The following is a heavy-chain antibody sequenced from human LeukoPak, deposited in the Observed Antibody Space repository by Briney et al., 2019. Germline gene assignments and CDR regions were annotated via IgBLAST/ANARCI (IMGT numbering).Heavy chain of an antibody. CDR2: IIPIFGTA. CDR3: ACYYDSSGYFDY. CDR1: GGTFSSYA. Sequence: SVKVSCKASGGTFSSYAISWVRQAPGQGLEWMGGIIPIFGTANYAQKFQGRVTITADESTSTAYMELSSLRSEDTAVYYCACYYDSSGYFDYRGQGTLVTVSS. V-gene: IGHV1-69*13. D-gene: IGHD3-22*01. J-gene: IGHJ4*02.